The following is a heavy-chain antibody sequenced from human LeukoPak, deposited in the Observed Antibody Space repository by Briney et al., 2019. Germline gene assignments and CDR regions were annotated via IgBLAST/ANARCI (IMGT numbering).Heavy chain of an antibody. V-gene: IGHV1-18*01. D-gene: IGHD5-18*01. J-gene: IGHJ4*02. CDR2: SSPYNGKT. CDR3: ARDPDKFNGRYSYFDY. CDR1: GYPFISFG. Sequence: ASVKVSCKTPGYPFISFGIAWLRQAPGQGLEWLGWSSPYNGKTEYSQKLQDRVTMTTDPSTSTAYMEMRSLRSDDTAVYYCARDPDKFNGRYSYFDYWGQGTLVTVSS.